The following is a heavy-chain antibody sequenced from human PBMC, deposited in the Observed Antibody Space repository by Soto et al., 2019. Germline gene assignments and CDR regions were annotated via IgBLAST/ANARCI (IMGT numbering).Heavy chain of an antibody. Sequence: ASVKVSCKASGYTFTSYGISWVRQAPGQGLEWMGWISAYNGNTNYAQKLQGRVTMTTDTSTSTAYMELRSLRSDDTAVYYCARVLLHRRDRWGLGYKKPSYYFDYWGQGTLVTVSS. J-gene: IGHJ4*02. CDR1: GYTFTSYG. V-gene: IGHV1-18*01. CDR2: ISAYNGNT. D-gene: IGHD6-25*01. CDR3: ARVLLHRRDRWGLGYKKPSYYFDY.